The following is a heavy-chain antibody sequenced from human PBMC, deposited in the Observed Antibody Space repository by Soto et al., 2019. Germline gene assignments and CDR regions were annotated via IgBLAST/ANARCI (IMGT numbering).Heavy chain of an antibody. D-gene: IGHD3-10*01. CDR3: ARDFTMVRGVIPWFDP. CDR1: GGTFSSYA. J-gene: IGHJ5*02. Sequence: QVQLVQSGAEVKKPGSSVKVSCKASGGTFSSYAISWVRQAPGQGLEWMGGIIPIFGTANYAQKFQGRVTITADESTSTAYMELSSLRSEDTAVYYCARDFTMVRGVIPWFDPWCQGTLVTVSS. V-gene: IGHV1-69*12. CDR2: IIPIFGTA.